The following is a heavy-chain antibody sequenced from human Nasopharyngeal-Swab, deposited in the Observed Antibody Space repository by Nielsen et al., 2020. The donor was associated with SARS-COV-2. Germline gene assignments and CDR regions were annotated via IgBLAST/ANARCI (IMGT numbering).Heavy chain of an antibody. CDR3: ARTYTSMEDLTEHYFDY. V-gene: IGHV2-26*01. D-gene: IGHD5-18*01. Sequence: SGPKLVKPTETLTLNCTVSGFSLSNGRMSVNWIRQPPGKALEWLAHIFSNDEESYSTSLKRSLSISKDTPKSQVVVTMTNMDPVDTATYYCARTYTSMEDLTEHYFDYWGQGTLVTVSS. CDR1: GFSLSNGRMS. J-gene: IGHJ4*02. CDR2: IFSNDEE.